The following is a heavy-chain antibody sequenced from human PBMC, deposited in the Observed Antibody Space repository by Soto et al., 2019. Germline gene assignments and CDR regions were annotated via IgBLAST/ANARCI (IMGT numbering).Heavy chain of an antibody. CDR3: AKDPLPYSSSWYGYFDY. V-gene: IGHV3-23*01. CDR2: ISGSGGST. J-gene: IGHJ4*02. Sequence: GGSLSLSCAASGFTFSSYAMSWVRQAPGKGLEWVSAISGSGGSTYYADSVKGRFTISRDNSKNTLYLQMNSLRAEDTAVYYCAKDPLPYSSSWYGYFDYWGQGTLVTAPQ. D-gene: IGHD6-13*01. CDR1: GFTFSSYA.